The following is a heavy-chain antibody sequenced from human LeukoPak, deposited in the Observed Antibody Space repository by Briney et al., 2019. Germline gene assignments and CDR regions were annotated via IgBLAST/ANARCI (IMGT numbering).Heavy chain of an antibody. CDR2: IYYSGST. CDR3: ARDKGLPLTSDI. Sequence: SETLSLTCTVSGGSISSNTYYWGWIRQPPGKGLEWIGSIYYSGSTYYNPSLKSRVTMSVDTSKNQFSLKLSSVTAADTAVYYCARDKGLPLTSDIWGQGTMVTVSS. V-gene: IGHV4-39*07. D-gene: IGHD1-14*01. CDR1: GGSISSNTYY. J-gene: IGHJ3*02.